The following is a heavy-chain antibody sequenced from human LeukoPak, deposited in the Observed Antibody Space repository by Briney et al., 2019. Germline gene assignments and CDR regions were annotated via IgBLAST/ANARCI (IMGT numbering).Heavy chain of an antibody. V-gene: IGHV1-69*13. CDR2: IIPIFGTA. D-gene: IGHD5-18*01. Sequence: GASVKVSCKASGGTFSSYAIGWVRQAPGQGLEWMGGIIPIFGTANYAQKFQGRVTITADESTSTAYMELSSLRSEDTAVYYCARGGWRYSYGKTFDYWGQGTLVTVSS. CDR1: GGTFSSYA. J-gene: IGHJ4*02. CDR3: ARGGWRYSYGKTFDY.